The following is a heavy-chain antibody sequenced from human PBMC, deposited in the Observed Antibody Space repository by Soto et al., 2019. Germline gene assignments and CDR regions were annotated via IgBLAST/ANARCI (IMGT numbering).Heavy chain of an antibody. J-gene: IGHJ4*02. CDR1: GGSITRNNHY. CDR3: ARLGSSGWYQGSYFDY. V-gene: IGHV4-39*01. CDR2: ILYSGST. Sequence: QLQLQESGPGLVKPSETLSLTCIVSGGSITRNNHYWGWIRQSPGKGLEWIGSILYSGSTNDNPSLKIRVTLSVETSKNQFSLKMSSVTAADTALYYCARLGSSGWYQGSYFDYWGQGTLGTVSS. D-gene: IGHD6-19*01.